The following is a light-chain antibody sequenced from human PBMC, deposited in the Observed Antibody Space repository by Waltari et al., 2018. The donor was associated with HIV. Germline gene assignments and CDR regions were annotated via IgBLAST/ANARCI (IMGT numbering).Light chain of an antibody. J-gene: IGLJ2*01. CDR3: QTWGAGDHV. CDR1: SGPSTYG. CDR2: LINNGSH. Sequence: QLVLTQSPSASASLGGSVKLTCTLDSGPSTYGIASPQQQPEKGPRFLTRLINNGSHYRGDGVPDRFSGSSSGAERYLTISSLQSEDEADYYCQTWGAGDHVFGGGTKLTVL. V-gene: IGLV4-69*01.